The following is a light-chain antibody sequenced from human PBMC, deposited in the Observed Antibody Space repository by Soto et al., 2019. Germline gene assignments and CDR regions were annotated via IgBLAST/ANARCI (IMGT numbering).Light chain of an antibody. CDR3: QQFNTSPWT. V-gene: IGKV1-5*03. CDR1: QSVSIW. Sequence: DIQITQSPSPLSASEGDRVTVSCRASQSVSIWLAWYQQKPGRAPKLLIYKSSILESGVPSRFSGSGSGTEFTLTISSLQPDDFATYYCQQFNTSPWTFGQGTKVDIK. CDR2: KSS. J-gene: IGKJ1*01.